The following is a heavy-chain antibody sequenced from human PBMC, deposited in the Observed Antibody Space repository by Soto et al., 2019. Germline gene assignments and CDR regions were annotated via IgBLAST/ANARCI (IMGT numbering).Heavy chain of an antibody. CDR1: GFTFSSYS. J-gene: IGHJ3*02. CDR2: ISSSSSYI. CDR3: ARASSVDSSGWYEPTSGAFDI. D-gene: IGHD6-19*01. Sequence: GGSLRLSCAASGFTFSSYSMNWVRQAPGKGLEWVSSISSSSSYIYYADSVKGRFTISRDNAKNSLYLQMNSLRAEDTAVYYCARASSVDSSGWYEPTSGAFDIWGQGTMVTVSS. V-gene: IGHV3-21*01.